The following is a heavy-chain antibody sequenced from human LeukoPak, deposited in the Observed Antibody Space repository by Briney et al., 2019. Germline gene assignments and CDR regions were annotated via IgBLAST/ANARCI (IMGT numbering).Heavy chain of an antibody. D-gene: IGHD5-18*01. J-gene: IGHJ3*02. CDR3: ARGGYTAMALGQAFDI. CDR1: GFTFSSYA. CDR2: ISYDGSNK. V-gene: IGHV3-30*04. Sequence: GGSLRLSCAASGFTFSSYAMHWVRQAPGKGLEWVAVISYDGSNKYYADSVKGRFTISRDNSKNTPYLQMNSLRAEDTAVYYCARGGYTAMALGQAFDIWGQGTMVTVSS.